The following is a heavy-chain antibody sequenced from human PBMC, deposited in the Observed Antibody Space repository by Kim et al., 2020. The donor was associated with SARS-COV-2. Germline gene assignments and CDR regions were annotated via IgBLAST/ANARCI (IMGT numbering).Heavy chain of an antibody. J-gene: IGHJ6*02. D-gene: IGHD5-18*01. CDR1: GGTFSSYA. CDR2: IIPIFGTA. V-gene: IGHV1-69*13. Sequence: SVKVSCKASGGTFSSYAINWVRQAPGQGLEWMGGIIPIFGTANYAQKFQGRVTITADESTSTAYMELSSLRSEDTAVYYCASKKVGTARGYRHSVIEDWYYYYGMDVWGQGTTVTVSS. CDR3: ASKKVGTARGYRHSVIEDWYYYYGMDV.